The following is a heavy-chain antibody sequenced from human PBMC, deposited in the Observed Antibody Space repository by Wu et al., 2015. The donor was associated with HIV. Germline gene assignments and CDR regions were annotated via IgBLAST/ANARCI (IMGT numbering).Heavy chain of an antibody. CDR3: ARPGRKSCTSIYCPPPGNDAFDV. CDR1: GYTFSDYY. J-gene: IGHJ3*01. V-gene: IGHV1-2*02. D-gene: IGHD2/OR15-2a*01. CDR2: INPRSGDT. Sequence: QVQLVQSGAEVKKPGASVKVSCKSSGYTFSDYYVHWVRQAPGQGLEWMGWINPRSGDTRYGQKFQGRVTTTRDTSVSTVYMELTRLRSDDTAVYYCARPGRKSCTSIYCPPPGNDAFDVWGRGDNGHRVF.